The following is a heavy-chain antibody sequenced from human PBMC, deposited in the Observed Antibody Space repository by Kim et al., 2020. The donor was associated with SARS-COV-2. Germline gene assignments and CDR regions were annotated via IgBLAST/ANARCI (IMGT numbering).Heavy chain of an antibody. J-gene: IGHJ5*02. CDR3: AREGGPGITIFGVVIIGWFDP. V-gene: IGHV1-46*01. Sequence: ASVKVSCKASGYTFTSYYMHWVRQAPGQGLEWMGIINPSGGSTSYAQKFQGRVTMTRDTSTSTVYMELSSLRSEDTAVYYCAREGGPGITIFGVVIIGWFDPWGQGTLVTVSS. D-gene: IGHD3-3*01. CDR1: GYTFTSYY. CDR2: INPSGGST.